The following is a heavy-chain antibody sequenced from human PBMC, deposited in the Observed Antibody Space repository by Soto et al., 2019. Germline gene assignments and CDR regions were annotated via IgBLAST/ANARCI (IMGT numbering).Heavy chain of an antibody. V-gene: IGHV5-51*01. CDR1: GYSFTSYW. J-gene: IGHJ4*02. CDR3: ARTYHHDSSRVKFDF. Sequence: GASLKISCKGSGYSFTSYWIGWVRQMPGKGLEWMGIIYPGDSDTRYSPSFQGQVTCSADKSISTAYLQWSSLKASDTAMYYCARTYHHDSSRVKFDFWGQGTLVTVSS. CDR2: IYPGDSDT. D-gene: IGHD3-22*01.